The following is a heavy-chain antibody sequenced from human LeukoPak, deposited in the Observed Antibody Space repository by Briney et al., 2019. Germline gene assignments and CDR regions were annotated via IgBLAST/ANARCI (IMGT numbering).Heavy chain of an antibody. CDR3: AKEMGTYYDFWSGYYTDYYYYYMDV. D-gene: IGHD3-3*01. Sequence: KPGGSLRLSCAASGFTFSDYYMSWIRQAPGKGLEWVSYISSSGSTIYYADSVKGRFTISRDNSKNTLYLQMNSLRAEDTAVYYCAKEMGTYYDFWSGYYTDYYYYYMDVWGKGTTVTVSS. CDR2: ISSSGSTI. V-gene: IGHV3-11*04. CDR1: GFTFSDYY. J-gene: IGHJ6*03.